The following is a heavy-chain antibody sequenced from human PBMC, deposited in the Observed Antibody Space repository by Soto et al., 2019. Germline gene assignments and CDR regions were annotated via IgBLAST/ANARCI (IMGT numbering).Heavy chain of an antibody. CDR2: INQSGST. J-gene: IGHJ6*01. D-gene: IGHD6-13*01. V-gene: IGHV4-34*01. CDR1: CGSFSGYY. Sequence: SETLSRTCAVYCGSFSGYYWSCIRQPPWKGLEWIVEINQSGSTNYSPSLKSRVTISVDTSKNQISLKLSSVTATDTAVYYCARGRIAAAGTGEYYYYCYGMEVWGQGTTVTVSS. CDR3: ARGRIAAAGTGEYYYYCYGMEV.